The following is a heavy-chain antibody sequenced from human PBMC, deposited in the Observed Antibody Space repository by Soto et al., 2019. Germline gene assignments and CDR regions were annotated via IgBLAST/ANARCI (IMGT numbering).Heavy chain of an antibody. CDR3: ARGRRYIVVVPAARSWFDP. CDR2: INHSGST. Sequence: SETLSLTCAVYGGSFSGYYWSWIRQPPGKGLEWIGEINHSGSTNYNPSLKSRVTISVDTSKNQFSLKLSSVTAADTAVYYCARGRRYIVVVPAARSWFDPWGQGTLVTVSS. V-gene: IGHV4-34*01. D-gene: IGHD2-2*01. J-gene: IGHJ5*02. CDR1: GGSFSGYY.